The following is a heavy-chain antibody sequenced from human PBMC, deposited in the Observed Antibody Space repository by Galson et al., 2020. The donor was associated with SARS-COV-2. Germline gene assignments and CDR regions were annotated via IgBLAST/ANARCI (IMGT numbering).Heavy chain of an antibody. CDR3: ATIYYYDSSGYLFDY. CDR1: GYNFSRYW. J-gene: IGHJ4*02. D-gene: IGHD3-22*01. Sequence: GDSLNISCNSSGYNFSRYWINWVRQMPGKDLEWMGRIDPSDSYINYSPSFEGHVTISVDKSISTAYLQWSGLKASDTAMYYCATIYYYDSSGYLFDYWGQGTLVTVSS. CDR2: IDPSDSYI. V-gene: IGHV5-10-1*01.